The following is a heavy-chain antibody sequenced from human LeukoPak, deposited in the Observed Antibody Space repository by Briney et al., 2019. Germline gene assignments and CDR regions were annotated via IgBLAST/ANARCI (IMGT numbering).Heavy chain of an antibody. D-gene: IGHD2-2*01. V-gene: IGHV3-21*01. J-gene: IGHJ6*04. Sequence: GGSLRLPCAASGFTFSSYSMNWVRQAPGKGLEWVSSISSSSYIYYADSVKGRFTISRDNAKNSLYLQMNSLRAEDTAVYYCARDGAPIVVVPAAMSSYGMDVWGKGTTVTVSS. CDR3: ARDGAPIVVVPAAMSSYGMDV. CDR2: ISSSSYI. CDR1: GFTFSSYS.